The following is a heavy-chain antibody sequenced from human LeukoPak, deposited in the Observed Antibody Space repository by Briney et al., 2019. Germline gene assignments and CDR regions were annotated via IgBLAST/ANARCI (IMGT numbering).Heavy chain of an antibody. CDR2: ISWNSGSI. J-gene: IGHJ3*02. CDR1: GFTFDDYA. D-gene: IGHD3-22*01. CDR3: AADYYDSSGYYDHDAFDI. Sequence: GRSLRLSCAASGFTFDDYAMHWVRQAPGKGPEWVSGISWNSGSIGYADSVKGRFTISRDNAKNSLYLQMNSLRAEDTALYYCAADYYDSSGYYDHDAFDIWGQGTMVTVSS. V-gene: IGHV3-9*01.